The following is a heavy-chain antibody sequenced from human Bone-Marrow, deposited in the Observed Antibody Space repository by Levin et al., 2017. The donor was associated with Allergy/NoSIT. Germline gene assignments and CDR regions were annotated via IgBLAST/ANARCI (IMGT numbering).Heavy chain of an antibody. J-gene: IGHJ3*02. CDR3: AKDWATMVQGVIISGGAFDI. CDR2: ISYDGSNK. Sequence: GGSLRLSCAASGFTFSSYGMHWVRQAPGKGLEWVAVISYDGSNKYYADSVKGRFTISRDNSKNTLYLQMNSLRAEDTAVYYCAKDWATMVQGVIISGGAFDIWGQGTMVTVSS. CDR1: GFTFSSYG. D-gene: IGHD3-10*01. V-gene: IGHV3-30*18.